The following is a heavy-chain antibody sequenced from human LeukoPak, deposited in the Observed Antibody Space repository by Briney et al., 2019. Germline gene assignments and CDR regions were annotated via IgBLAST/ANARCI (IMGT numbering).Heavy chain of an antibody. D-gene: IGHD2-15*01. CDR1: GGSISSYY. J-gene: IGHJ4*02. V-gene: IGHV4-59*06. Sequence: PSETLSLTCTVSGGSISSYYWSWIRQPPGKGLEWIGYIYYSGSTYYNPSLKSRVTISVDTSKNQFSLKLSSVTAADTAVYYCAQNSGGSFVWGQGTLVTVSS. CDR3: AQNSGGSFV. CDR2: IYYSGST.